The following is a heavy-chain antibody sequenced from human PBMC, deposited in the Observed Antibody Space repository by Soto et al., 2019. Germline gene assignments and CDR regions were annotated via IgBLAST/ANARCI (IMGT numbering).Heavy chain of an antibody. J-gene: IGHJ4*02. V-gene: IGHV3-74*01. CDR3: ARGGDPDY. CDR1: GFSLSSRW. D-gene: IGHD2-21*02. CDR2: LQTDGSHP. Sequence: GGSLRLSCAASGFSLSSRWMHWVRQAPGEGLMWVSRLQTDGSHPDYADSVKGRFTISRDNAKNTLYLQMNNLRAEDTAVYYCARGGDPDYWGQGTLVTVSS.